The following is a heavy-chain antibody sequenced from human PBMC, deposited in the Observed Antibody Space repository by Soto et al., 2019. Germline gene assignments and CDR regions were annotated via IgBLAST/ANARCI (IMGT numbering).Heavy chain of an antibody. D-gene: IGHD2-15*01. Sequence: QVQLVQSGAEVKKPGSSVKVSCKAPGGTFSSYAINWVQQAPGQGLEWMGGIIPIFGTANYAQKFQGRVTITADESTSTGYMELSSLRSEDTAVYYCARSQGGSSSLDIYYYYYYGMDVWGQGTTVTVSS. CDR1: GGTFSSYA. CDR2: IIPIFGTA. CDR3: ARSQGGSSSLDIYYYYYYGMDV. J-gene: IGHJ6*02. V-gene: IGHV1-69*01.